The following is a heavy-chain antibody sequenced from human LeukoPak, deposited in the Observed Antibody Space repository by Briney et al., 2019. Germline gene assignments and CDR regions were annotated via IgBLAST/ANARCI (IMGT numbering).Heavy chain of an antibody. Sequence: PGGSLRLSCAASGFTFSSFAMHWVRQAPDRGQEWMAVISLDGSKKYSADSVKGRFTISRDNSKNTLYLQMNSLRVGDTAVYYCARVGDIGSSIGYDFWGQETLVIVSS. J-gene: IGHJ4*02. CDR1: GFTFSSFA. CDR2: ISLDGSKK. CDR3: ARVGDIGSSIGYDF. V-gene: IGHV3-30*01. D-gene: IGHD5-12*01.